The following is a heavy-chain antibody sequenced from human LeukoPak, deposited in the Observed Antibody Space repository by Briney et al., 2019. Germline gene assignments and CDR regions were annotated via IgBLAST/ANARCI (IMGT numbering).Heavy chain of an antibody. CDR3: ARGRDYTMDV. V-gene: IGHV1-18*04. Sequence: WASVKVSCKASGYTFTDYYMHWVRQAPGQGLEWMGWISVYNGNKNYAQKFQGRVTMTTDTSTSTAYMEVRSLRSDDTAVYYCARGRDYTMDVWGQGTTVTVSS. CDR2: ISVYNGNK. CDR1: GYTFTDYY. D-gene: IGHD4-11*01. J-gene: IGHJ6*02.